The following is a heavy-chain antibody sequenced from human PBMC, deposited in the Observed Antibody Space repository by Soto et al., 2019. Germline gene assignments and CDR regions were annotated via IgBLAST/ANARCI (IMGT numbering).Heavy chain of an antibody. Sequence: QVQLQESGPGLVKPSETLSLTCAVSGDSISSYYCLWIRQPPGKGLESIGYLYYGRSASSNPSLNNRVTESVDPYTHTGSQTLSSMPPPDKAAYYCPLRSKPPVPEYWGQATRVTVSS. J-gene: IGHJ4*02. V-gene: IGHV4-59*01. D-gene: IGHD2-15*01. CDR1: GDSISSYY. CDR2: LYYGRSA. CDR3: PLRSKPPVPEY.